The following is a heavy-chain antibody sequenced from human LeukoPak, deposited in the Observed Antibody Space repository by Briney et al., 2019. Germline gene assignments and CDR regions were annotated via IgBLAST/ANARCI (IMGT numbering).Heavy chain of an antibody. Sequence: ASVKVSCKASGYTFTGYYMHWVRQAPGQGLEWMGWISAYNGNTNYAQKLQGRVTMTTDTSTSTAYMELRSLRSDDTAVYYCARLEAAAGDYWGQGTLVTVSS. D-gene: IGHD6-13*01. J-gene: IGHJ4*02. CDR2: ISAYNGNT. V-gene: IGHV1-18*04. CDR1: GYTFTGYY. CDR3: ARLEAAAGDY.